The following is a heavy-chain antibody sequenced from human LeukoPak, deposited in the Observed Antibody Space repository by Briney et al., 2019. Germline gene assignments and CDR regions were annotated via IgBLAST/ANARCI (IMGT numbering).Heavy chain of an antibody. CDR3: ARNFVGTSTSDFDS. J-gene: IGHJ4*02. CDR2: IREDGTIT. D-gene: IGHD1-26*01. V-gene: IGHV3-74*01. Sequence: GGSLRLSCAASGFTFSSYWMHWVRQVPGKGLVWVSRIREDGTITNYEDSVKGRFTIFRDNARNTLYLQMHSLRAEDTAIYYCARNFVGTSTSDFDSWGQGTQVTVSP. CDR1: GFTFSSYW.